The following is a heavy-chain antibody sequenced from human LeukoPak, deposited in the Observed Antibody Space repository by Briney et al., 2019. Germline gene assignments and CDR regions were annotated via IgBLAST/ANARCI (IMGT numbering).Heavy chain of an antibody. Sequence: PGGSLRLSRAASGFTFSSYAMHWVRQAPGKGLEWVAVISYDGSNKYYADSVKGRFTISRDNSKNTLYLQMNSLRAEDTAVYYCARVHRPYYYYGMDVWGKGTTVTVSS. V-gene: IGHV3-30*04. CDR1: GFTFSSYA. CDR3: ARVHRPYYYYGMDV. J-gene: IGHJ6*04. CDR2: ISYDGSNK.